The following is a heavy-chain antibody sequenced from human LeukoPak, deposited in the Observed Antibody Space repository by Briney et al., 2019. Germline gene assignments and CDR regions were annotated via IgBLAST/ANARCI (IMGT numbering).Heavy chain of an antibody. V-gene: IGHV3-33*01. CDR2: IWYDGIEK. D-gene: IGHD6-19*01. CDR3: ARPSSSSGWSEFDS. Sequence: GGSLRLSCAASGFTFSSFGMHWVRQAPGKGLEWVALIWYDGIEKSYADSVKGRFTISRDNSKNTLCLQMNSLRAEDTAVYYCARPSSSSGWSEFDSWGQGTLVTVSS. J-gene: IGHJ4*02. CDR1: GFTFSSFG.